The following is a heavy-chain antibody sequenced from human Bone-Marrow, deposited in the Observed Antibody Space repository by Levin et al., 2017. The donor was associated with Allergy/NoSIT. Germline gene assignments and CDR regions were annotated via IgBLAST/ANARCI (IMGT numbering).Heavy chain of an antibody. J-gene: IGHJ4*02. V-gene: IGHV3-30*03. Sequence: PGGSLRLSCAASGFTFNLYGMHWVRQAPGKGLEWVALISYDGSNKYYTDSVKGRFAISRDNSKSTLYLQMNSLRAEDTAVYYCARDPYGSGLNFFDYWGQGTLVTVSS. CDR1: GFTFNLYG. D-gene: IGHD3-10*01. CDR2: ISYDGSNK. CDR3: ARDPYGSGLNFFDY.